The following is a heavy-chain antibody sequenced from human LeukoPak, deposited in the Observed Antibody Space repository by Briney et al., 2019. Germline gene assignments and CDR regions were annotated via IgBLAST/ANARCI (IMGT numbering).Heavy chain of an antibody. V-gene: IGHV3-7*01. CDR1: GFTFSSYW. J-gene: IGHJ6*03. CDR3: ARVGYDFWSDGYMDV. D-gene: IGHD3-3*01. Sequence: PGGSLRLSCAASGFTFSSYWMSWVRQAPGKGLEWVANIKQDGSEKYYVDSVKGRFTISRDNAKNSLYLQMNSLRAEDTAVYYCARVGYDFWSDGYMDVWGKGTTVTVSS. CDR2: IKQDGSEK.